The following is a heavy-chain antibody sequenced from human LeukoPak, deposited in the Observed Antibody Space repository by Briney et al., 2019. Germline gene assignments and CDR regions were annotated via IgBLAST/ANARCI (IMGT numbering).Heavy chain of an antibody. V-gene: IGHV3-30*18. CDR2: ISYDGSNE. CDR1: GFTFSSYG. D-gene: IGHD4-23*01. CDR3: AKEFGGNSASYYYYGMDV. J-gene: IGHJ6*02. Sequence: PGGSLRLSCAGSGFTFSSYGMHWVRQAPGKGLEWVTVISYDGSNEYYADSVKGRFTISRDNSKNTLYLQMNSLRAEDTAVYYCAKEFGGNSASYYYYGMDVWGQGTTVTVSS.